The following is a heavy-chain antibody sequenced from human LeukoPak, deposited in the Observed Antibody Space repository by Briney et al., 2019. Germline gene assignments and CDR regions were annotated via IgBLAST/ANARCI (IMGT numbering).Heavy chain of an antibody. Sequence: GGSLSLSCAASGFTFSSYSMNWAAQAPGQGGEGGSSISISSSYIYYADSGKGRFTISRDNAKNSLYLQMNSLRAEDTAVYYCARRIVTFGGVITFDYWGQGTLVTVSS. CDR1: GFTFSSYS. V-gene: IGHV3-21*04. J-gene: IGHJ4*02. D-gene: IGHD3-16*01. CDR3: ARRIVTFGGVITFDY. CDR2: ISISSSYI.